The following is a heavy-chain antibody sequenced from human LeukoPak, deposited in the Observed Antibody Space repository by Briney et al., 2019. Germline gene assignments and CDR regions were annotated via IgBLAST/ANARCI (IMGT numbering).Heavy chain of an antibody. Sequence: SQTLSLTCTVSGGSISSGSYYWSWIRQPAGKGLEWIGRIYTSGSTNYNPSLKSRVTISVDTSKNQFSLKLSSVTAADTAVYYCASPGYSSGWLRDGMDVWGQGTTVTVSS. V-gene: IGHV4-61*02. J-gene: IGHJ6*02. CDR3: ASPGYSSGWLRDGMDV. CDR2: IYTSGST. D-gene: IGHD6-19*01. CDR1: GGSISSGSYY.